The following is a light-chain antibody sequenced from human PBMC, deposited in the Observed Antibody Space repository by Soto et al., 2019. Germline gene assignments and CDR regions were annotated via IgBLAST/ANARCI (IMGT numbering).Light chain of an antibody. V-gene: IGKV4-1*01. Sequence: DIVMTQSPDSLAVSLGERATINCKSSQSVLYNSNNKNYLAWYQQRPGQPPKLLIYWASTREFGVPDRFSGSGSGADFTLTISSLQAEDVAVYYCQQYYSIPLTFGQGTKVEIK. CDR3: QQYYSIPLT. CDR2: WAS. CDR1: QSVLYNSNNKNY. J-gene: IGKJ1*01.